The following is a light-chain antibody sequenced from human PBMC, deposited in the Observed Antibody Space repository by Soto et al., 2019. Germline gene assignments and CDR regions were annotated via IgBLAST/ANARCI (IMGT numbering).Light chain of an antibody. CDR1: SGDVGAYDY. CDR2: EVS. J-gene: IGLJ1*01. CDR3: ASHTTSDTRV. V-gene: IGLV2-14*01. Sequence: QSVLTQPASVSGSPGQSIAISCTRTSGDVGAYDYVSWYQHHPDKAPKLMIYEVSNRPSGVSDRFSGSKSVYTATLTISGLQAEDEADYYCASHTTSDTRVFGTGTKLTVL.